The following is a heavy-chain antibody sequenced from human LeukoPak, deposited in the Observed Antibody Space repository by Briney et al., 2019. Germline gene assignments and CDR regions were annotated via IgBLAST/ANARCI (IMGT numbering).Heavy chain of an antibody. CDR3: ARVTYYYGSGSFYYYMDV. Sequence: SQTLSLTCTVSGGSISGGSYYWSWIRQPAGKGLEWIGRIYTSGSTNYNPSPKSRVTISVDTSKNQFSLKLSSVTAADTAVYYCARVTYYYGSGSFYYYMDVWGKGTTVTVSS. V-gene: IGHV4-61*02. CDR1: GGSISGGSYY. CDR2: IYTSGST. J-gene: IGHJ6*03. D-gene: IGHD3-10*01.